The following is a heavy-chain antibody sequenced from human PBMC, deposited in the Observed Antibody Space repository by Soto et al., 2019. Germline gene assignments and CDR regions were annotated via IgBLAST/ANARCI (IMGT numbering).Heavy chain of an antibody. CDR3: ARVYLGELSPIIWYYYYYGMDV. D-gene: IGHD3-16*02. CDR2: ISAYNGNT. CDR1: GYTFTSYG. V-gene: IGHV1-18*01. Sequence: ASVKVSCKASGYTFTSYGISWVRQAPGQGLEWMGWISAYNGNTNYAQKLQGRVTMTTDTSTSTAYMELRSLRSDDTAVYYCARVYLGELSPIIWYYYYYGMDVWGQGTTVTVSS. J-gene: IGHJ6*02.